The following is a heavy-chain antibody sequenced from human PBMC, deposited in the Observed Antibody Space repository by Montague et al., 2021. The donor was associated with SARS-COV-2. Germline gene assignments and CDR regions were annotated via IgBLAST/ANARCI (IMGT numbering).Heavy chain of an antibody. D-gene: IGHD2-21*02. V-gene: IGHV5-10-1*01. Sequence: QSGAEVKKSGESLRISCRGSGYDFTRYWISWVRQMPGKGLEWMGRINPADSQTNYSPSFQGQVTISVDKSITTAHLQWSSLKPSDTAIYYCARSQHCGSDCYFAXWGQGSLVTVSS. CDR2: INPADSQT. CDR1: GYDFTRYW. J-gene: IGHJ4*02. CDR3: ARSQHCGSDCYFAX.